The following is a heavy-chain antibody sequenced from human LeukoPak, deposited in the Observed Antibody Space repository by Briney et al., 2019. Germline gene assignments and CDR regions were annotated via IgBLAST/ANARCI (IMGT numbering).Heavy chain of an antibody. CDR3: ARSRVRGVATLYYYYYYYMDV. CDR1: GYTFTSYG. V-gene: IGHV1-18*01. D-gene: IGHD3-10*01. CDR2: ISAYNGNT. Sequence: ASVKVSCKASGYTFTSYGISWVRQAPGQGLEWMGWISAYNGNTSYAQKLQGRVTMTRNTSISTAYMELSSLRSEDTAVYYCARSRVRGVATLYYYYYYYMDVWGKGTTVTISS. J-gene: IGHJ6*03.